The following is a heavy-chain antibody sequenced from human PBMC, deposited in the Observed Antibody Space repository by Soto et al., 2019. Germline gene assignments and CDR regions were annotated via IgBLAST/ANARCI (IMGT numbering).Heavy chain of an antibody. CDR1: GFTFSSYA. CDR3: ARPLWRNDYNWGYFDL. CDR2: ISYDGSNK. V-gene: IGHV3-30-3*01. D-gene: IGHD4-4*01. Sequence: QVQLVESGGGVVQPGRSLRLSCAASGFTFSSYAMHWVRQAPGKGLEWVAVISYDGSNKYYADSVKGRFTISRDNTKNTLYLQRNSLRAADTAVYYCARPLWRNDYNWGYFDLWGRGTLVTVSA. J-gene: IGHJ2*01.